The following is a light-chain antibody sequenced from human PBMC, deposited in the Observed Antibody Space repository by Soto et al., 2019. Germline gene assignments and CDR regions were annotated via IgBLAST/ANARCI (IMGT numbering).Light chain of an antibody. CDR2: DVS. Sequence: QSVLTQPSSVSGSPGQSINISCTGTSSDVGGYNYVSWYQHHPGKAPKLIIYDVSNRPSGVSNPFSGSKSGNTASLTISGLQPEDEAGYYCSSYTTSNTRQIVFGTGTKVTVL. V-gene: IGLV2-14*03. CDR1: SSDVGGYNY. CDR3: SSYTTSNTRQIV. J-gene: IGLJ1*01.